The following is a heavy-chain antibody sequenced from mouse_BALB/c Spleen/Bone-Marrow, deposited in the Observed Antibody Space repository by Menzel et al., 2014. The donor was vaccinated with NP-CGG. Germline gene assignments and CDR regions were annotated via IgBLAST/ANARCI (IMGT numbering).Heavy chain of an antibody. CDR3: ANYYYGSCLFAY. Sequence: VQLQQPGAELVKPGASVKLSCTASGFSIKDTYMHWVKQRPEQGLEWIGRIDPANGNTKYDPKFQGKATITADTSSNTSYLQLSSLTSEDTAVYYCANYYYGSCLFAYWGQGTLVTVSA. J-gene: IGHJ3*01. D-gene: IGHD1-1*01. CDR2: IDPANGNT. V-gene: IGHV14-3*02. CDR1: GFSIKDTY.